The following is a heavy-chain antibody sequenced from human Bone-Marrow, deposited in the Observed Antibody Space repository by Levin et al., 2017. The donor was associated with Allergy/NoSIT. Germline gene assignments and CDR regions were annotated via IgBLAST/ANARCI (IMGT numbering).Heavy chain of an antibody. D-gene: IGHD3-9*01. J-gene: IGHJ4*02. CDR2: IYSGGST. CDR1: GFTVSNNQ. V-gene: IGHV3-53*01. CDR3: ARFDYNSWISY. Sequence: GESLKISCVVSGFTVSNNQMNWVRQAPGKGLEWVSVIYSGGSTYYADSVRGRVTVSRDSSENTVYLQMNSLRAEDTALYYCARFDYNSWISYWGQGTLVTVSS.